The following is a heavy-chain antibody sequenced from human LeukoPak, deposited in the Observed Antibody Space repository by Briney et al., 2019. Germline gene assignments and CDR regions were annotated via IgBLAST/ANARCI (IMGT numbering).Heavy chain of an antibody. CDR2: IKQDGSEK. J-gene: IGHJ3*02. CDR1: GFTFSSYW. D-gene: IGHD3-3*01. V-gene: IGHV3-7*01. Sequence: PGGSLRLSCAASGFTFSSYWMSCVRQAPGRGLEWVANIKQDGSEKYYVDSVKGRFTISRDNAKNSLYLQMNSLRAEDTAVYYCARDYIESYDEDAFDIWGQGTMVTVSS. CDR3: ARDYIESYDEDAFDI.